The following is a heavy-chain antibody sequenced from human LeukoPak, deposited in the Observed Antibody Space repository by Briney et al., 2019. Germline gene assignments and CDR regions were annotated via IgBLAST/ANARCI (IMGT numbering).Heavy chain of an antibody. Sequence: SVKVSCKASGGTFSSYAISWVRQAPGEGGGWMGGIIPIFGTANYAQKFQGRVTITADKSTSTAYMEQSSLRSEDTAVYYSARAGDGYNANDYWGQGTLVSVSS. CDR2: IIPIFGTA. V-gene: IGHV1-69*06. CDR3: ARAGDGYNANDY. CDR1: GGTFSSYA. D-gene: IGHD5-24*01. J-gene: IGHJ4*02.